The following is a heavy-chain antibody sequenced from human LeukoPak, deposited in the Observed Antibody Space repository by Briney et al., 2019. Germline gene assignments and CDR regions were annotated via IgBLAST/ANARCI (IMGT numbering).Heavy chain of an antibody. V-gene: IGHV4-38-2*02. CDR1: GYSISSGYY. CDR2: IYYSGST. J-gene: IGHJ1*01. D-gene: IGHD6-25*01. Sequence: SETLSLTCTVSGYSISSGYYWGWIRQPPGKGLEWIGSIYYSGSTYYNPSLKSRVTISVDTSKNQFSLKLSSVTAADTAVYYCAGWGAVAAGGVQHWGQGTLVTVSS. CDR3: AGWGAVAAGGVQH.